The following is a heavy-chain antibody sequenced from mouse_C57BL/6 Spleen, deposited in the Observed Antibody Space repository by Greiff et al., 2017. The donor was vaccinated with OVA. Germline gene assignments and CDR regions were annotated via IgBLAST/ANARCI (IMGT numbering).Heavy chain of an antibody. CDR1: GYAFSSSW. CDR2: IYPGDGDT. CDR3: TGSSGRRDYAMDY. J-gene: IGHJ4*01. Sequence: VQLQESGPELVKPGASVKISCKASGYAFSSSWMNWVKQRPGKGLEWIGRIYPGDGDTNYNGKFKGKATLTADKSSSTAYMQLSSLTSEDSAVYFCTGSSGRRDYAMDYWGQGTSVTVSS. V-gene: IGHV1-82*01. D-gene: IGHD1-1*01.